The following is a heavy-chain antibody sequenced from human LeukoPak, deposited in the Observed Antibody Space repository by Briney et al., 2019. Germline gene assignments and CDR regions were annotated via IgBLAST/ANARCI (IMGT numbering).Heavy chain of an antibody. CDR2: ISSSSSTI. Sequence: GGSLRLSCAASGFTFSSYSMNWVRQAPGKGLEWVSYISSSSSTIYYADSVKGRFTISRDNAKNSLYLQMNSLRVEDTALYYCAKDLGDTSGWSLNDAFDIWGQGTTVTVS. CDR1: GFTFSSYS. CDR3: AKDLGDTSGWSLNDAFDI. V-gene: IGHV3-48*04. J-gene: IGHJ3*02. D-gene: IGHD6-19*01.